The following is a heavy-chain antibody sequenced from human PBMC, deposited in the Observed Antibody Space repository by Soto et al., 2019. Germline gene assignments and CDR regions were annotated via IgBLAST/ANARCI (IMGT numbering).Heavy chain of an antibody. V-gene: IGHV3-30*18. J-gene: IGHJ4*02. Sequence: QVQLVESGGGVVQPGRSLRLSCAASGFTFSSYGMHWVRQAPGKGLEWVAVISYDGSNKYYADSVKGRFTISRDNSKNTLYLQMNSLRAEDTAVYYCAKDLAEWLSSDSSFDYWGKGTLVTVSS. CDR2: ISYDGSNK. CDR3: AKDLAEWLSSDSSFDY. CDR1: GFTFSSYG. D-gene: IGHD3-3*01.